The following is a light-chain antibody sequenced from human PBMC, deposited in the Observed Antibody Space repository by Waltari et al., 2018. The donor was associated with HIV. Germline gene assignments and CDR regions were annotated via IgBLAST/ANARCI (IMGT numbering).Light chain of an antibody. Sequence: YVLTQPPSVSEAPGKTARITWGGNEIGSKSVNWYQQKPGQAPVQVIYYDNDRPSGIPERFSGSNSGNTATLTISRVEAGDEADYFCQVWDSETDHWVFGGGTKLTVL. J-gene: IGLJ3*02. V-gene: IGLV3-21*04. CDR2: YDN. CDR1: EIGSKS. CDR3: QVWDSETDHWV.